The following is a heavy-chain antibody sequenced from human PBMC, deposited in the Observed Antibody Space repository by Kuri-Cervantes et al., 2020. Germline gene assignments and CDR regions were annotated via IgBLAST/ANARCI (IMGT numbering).Heavy chain of an antibody. D-gene: IGHD3-9*01. CDR2: ISYDGSNK. CDR3: ARDRGYFDWLLDY. Sequence: GESLKISCAASGFTFSAYTMHWVRQAPGKGLEWVAVISYDGSNKYYADSVKGRFTISRDNSKNTLYLQMNSLRAEDTAVYYCARDRGYFDWLLDYWGQGTLVTVSS. CDR1: GFTFSAYT. V-gene: IGHV3-30*04. J-gene: IGHJ4*02.